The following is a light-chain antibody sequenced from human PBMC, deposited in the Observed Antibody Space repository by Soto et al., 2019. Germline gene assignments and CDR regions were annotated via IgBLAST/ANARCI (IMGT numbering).Light chain of an antibody. CDR1: QSVSSN. CDR3: QQYNNWPGT. V-gene: IGKV3-15*01. Sequence: EIVMTQSPATLSVSPGERATLSCRASQSVSSNLAWYQQKPGQDPRLLIYGASTRATGIPARFSGSGSGTEFKLTISSLQSEDFAVYYCQQYNNWPGTFGEGTKVEIK. J-gene: IGKJ1*01. CDR2: GAS.